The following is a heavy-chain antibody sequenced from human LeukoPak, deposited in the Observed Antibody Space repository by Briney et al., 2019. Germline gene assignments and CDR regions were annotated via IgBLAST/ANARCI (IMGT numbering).Heavy chain of an antibody. V-gene: IGHV3-48*01. Sequence: GGSLRLSCAASGFTFSGYNMNWVRQTPGKGLEWISYINAAGSAIYYADSVKGRFTMSRDNAKNSLYLQMNSLRGEDTAVYYCATDSSGYRSFDYWGRGTLVTVSS. CDR3: ATDSSGYRSFDY. D-gene: IGHD3-22*01. J-gene: IGHJ4*02. CDR1: GFTFSGYN. CDR2: INAAGSAI.